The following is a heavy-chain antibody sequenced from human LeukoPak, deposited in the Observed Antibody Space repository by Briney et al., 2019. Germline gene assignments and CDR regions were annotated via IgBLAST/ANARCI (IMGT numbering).Heavy chain of an antibody. CDR1: GFTFSSYA. CDR2: ISYDGSNK. D-gene: IGHD2-21*01. J-gene: IGHJ6*02. Sequence: GGSLRLSCAASGFTFSSYAMHWVRQAPGKGLEWVAVISYDGSNKYYADSVKGRFTISRDNSKNTLYLQMNSLRAEDTAVYYCARRRSRDLDYGMDVWGQGTTVTVSS. CDR3: ARRRSRDLDYGMDV. V-gene: IGHV3-30-3*01.